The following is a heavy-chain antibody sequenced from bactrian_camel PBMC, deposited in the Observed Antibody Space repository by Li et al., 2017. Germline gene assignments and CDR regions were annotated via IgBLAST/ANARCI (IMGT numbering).Heavy chain of an antibody. CDR2: FDSDGTT. D-gene: IGHD1*01. J-gene: IGHJ4*01. CDR3: AADRPGLFGTGGGALDAGAYRR. CDR1: AAIYSDYA. V-gene: IGHV3S53*01. Sequence: HVQLVESGGGSVQAGGSLRLSCQASAAIYSDYAMAWFRQAPGKEFEGVAAFDSDGTTKYGKSVQGRFTLSKGNAKNTLHLQMDSLKPEDSGMYYCAADRPGLFGTGGGALDAGAYRRWGQGTQVTVS.